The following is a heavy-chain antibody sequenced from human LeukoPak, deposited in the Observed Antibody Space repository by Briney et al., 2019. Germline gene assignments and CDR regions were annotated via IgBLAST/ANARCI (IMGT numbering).Heavy chain of an antibody. CDR2: INPNSGGI. Sequence: ASVKVSCKASGYTFTGYYMHWVRQAPGQGLEWMGWINPNSGGINYAQKFQGRVTMTRDMSTSTVYMELSSLRSEDTAVYYCARGSSKDDTSGYYYVDGSDGPDYWGQGTLVTVSS. CDR1: GYTFTGYY. D-gene: IGHD3-22*01. V-gene: IGHV1-2*02. CDR3: ARGSSKDDTSGYYYVDGSDGPDY. J-gene: IGHJ4*02.